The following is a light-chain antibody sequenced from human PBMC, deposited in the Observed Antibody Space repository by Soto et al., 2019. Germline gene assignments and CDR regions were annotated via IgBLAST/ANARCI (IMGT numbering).Light chain of an antibody. CDR3: SSYTNRNTEV. J-gene: IGLJ1*01. Sequence: QSVLTQPASVSGSPGQSITISCIGTSSDVGAFNYVSWYQHHPGKAPKLIIYDVTDRPSGVSTRFSASKSGNTASLTISGLQAEDEADYYCSSYTNRNTEVFGTVTKVTVL. V-gene: IGLV2-14*03. CDR2: DVT. CDR1: SSDVGAFNY.